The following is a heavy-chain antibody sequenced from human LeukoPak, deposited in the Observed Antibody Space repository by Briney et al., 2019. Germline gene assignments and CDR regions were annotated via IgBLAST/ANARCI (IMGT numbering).Heavy chain of an antibody. Sequence: ASVKVSCKASGYSFTNYDINWVRQATGQGLEWMGWMNPKSGDTGYSQKFQGRVFITRDTSINTAYMELSSLRSEDTAVYYCATGLWFGKYLDVWGKGTTVTISS. V-gene: IGHV1-8*03. CDR3: ATGLWFGKYLDV. CDR1: GYSFTNYD. D-gene: IGHD3-10*01. J-gene: IGHJ6*04. CDR2: MNPKSGDT.